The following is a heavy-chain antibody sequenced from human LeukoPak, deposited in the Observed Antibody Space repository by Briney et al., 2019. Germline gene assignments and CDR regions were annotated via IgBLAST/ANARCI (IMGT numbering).Heavy chain of an antibody. D-gene: IGHD3-16*01. Sequence: SETLSLTCTVSGDSISSYYWSWIRQPPGKGLEWIGYIYYSGSTNYNPSLKSRVTISVDSSKNQFSLKLSSVTAADTAVYYCEIFWGEANFDYGGGETLVPVSS. J-gene: IGHJ4*02. CDR3: EIFWGEANFDY. CDR1: GDSISSYY. CDR2: IYYSGST. V-gene: IGHV4-59*01.